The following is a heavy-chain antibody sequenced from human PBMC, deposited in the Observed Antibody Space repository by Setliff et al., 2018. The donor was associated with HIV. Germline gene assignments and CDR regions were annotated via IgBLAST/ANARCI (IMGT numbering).Heavy chain of an antibody. Sequence: SETLSLTCTVSGGSISTYYWSWIRQSPGKGLEWIGYIYYNGSTNYNPSLKSRVTISVDTSKNQFSLSLSSVTAADTAVYFCARDPGYTSGSTFHFDYWGQGTLVTVSS. V-gene: IGHV4-59*12. CDR3: ARDPGYTSGSTFHFDY. J-gene: IGHJ4*02. CDR1: GGSISTYY. D-gene: IGHD5-18*01. CDR2: IYYNGST.